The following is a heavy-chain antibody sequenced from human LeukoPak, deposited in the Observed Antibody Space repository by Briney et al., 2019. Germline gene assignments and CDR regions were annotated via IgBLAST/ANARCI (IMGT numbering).Heavy chain of an antibody. CDR3: ARVLWFGDEKWLDP. CDR1: GYTFTSYD. CDR2: MNPNCGNT. Sequence: GASVKVSCKASGYTFTSYDINWGRQATGQGLEWMGLMNPNCGNTGYAQKFQGRVTITRETSISTAVMELDSLRSEDTDVYYCARVLWFGDEKWLDPWEQEPLVTVSS. V-gene: IGHV1-8*03. J-gene: IGHJ5*02. D-gene: IGHD3-10*01.